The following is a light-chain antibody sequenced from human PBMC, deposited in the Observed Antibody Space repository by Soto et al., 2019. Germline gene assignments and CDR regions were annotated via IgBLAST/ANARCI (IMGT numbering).Light chain of an antibody. CDR3: QQRYSTPPLT. CDR2: GAS. J-gene: IGKJ4*01. CDR1: QTISSY. Sequence: DIQMTQSPSSLSASVGDRITITCRASQTISSYLNWYQQKPGEAPKLLIFGASSLQSGVPSRFSGRGSGTDFTLTINSLQPEAFATYYCQQRYSTPPLTFGGGTKVEIK. V-gene: IGKV1-39*01.